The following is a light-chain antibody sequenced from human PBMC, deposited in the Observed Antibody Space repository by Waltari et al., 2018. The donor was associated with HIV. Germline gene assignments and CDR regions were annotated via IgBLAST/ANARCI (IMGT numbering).Light chain of an antibody. Sequence: QSALTQPPSASGSPGQSVNIPCAGSTSDTGTYNSLSWYQQLPGQAPKLILYAVNKRPSGVPDRFSGSKSGNTASLTVSGLQTGDEGDYYCASYAGSRPFVFGSGTKVTVV. CDR2: AVN. J-gene: IGLJ1*01. CDR1: TSDTGTYNS. V-gene: IGLV2-8*01. CDR3: ASYAGSRPFV.